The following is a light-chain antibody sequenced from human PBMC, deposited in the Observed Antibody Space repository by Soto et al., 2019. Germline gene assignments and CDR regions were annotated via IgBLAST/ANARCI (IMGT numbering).Light chain of an antibody. CDR3: QTWDTGIVL. Sequence: QSVLTQPPSASASVGASVRLTCTLSSGHTNCAIAWHQLQPEKGPRYLMKLDSDGSHTKGDGIPNRFSGSSSGAERYLTISSLQSDDEADYYCQTWDTGIVLFGGGTKLTVL. CDR2: LDSDGSH. V-gene: IGLV4-69*01. J-gene: IGLJ2*01. CDR1: SGHTNCA.